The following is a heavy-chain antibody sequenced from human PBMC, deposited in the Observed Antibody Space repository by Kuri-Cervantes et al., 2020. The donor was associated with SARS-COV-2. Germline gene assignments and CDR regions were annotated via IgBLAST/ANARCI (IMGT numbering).Heavy chain of an antibody. CDR2: ISYDGSNN. CDR3: ARGNDYGEYFDY. D-gene: IGHD4-17*01. CDR1: GFPFSSYV. J-gene: IGHJ4*02. Sequence: GESLKISCAVSGFPFSSYVMHWVRQAPGKGLEWVADISYDGSNNYYADSVKGRFTISRDNSKNTLYLQMNSLSAEDTAVYYCARGNDYGEYFDYWGQGTLVTVSS. V-gene: IGHV3-30-3*01.